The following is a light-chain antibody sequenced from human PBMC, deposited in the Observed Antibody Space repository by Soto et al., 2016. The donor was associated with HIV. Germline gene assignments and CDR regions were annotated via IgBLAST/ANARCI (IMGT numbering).Light chain of an antibody. J-gene: IGKJ4*01. CDR3: QQLKSYPLT. Sequence: DIQLTQSPSFLSASVGDRVTITCRASQAISSYLAWYQKKPGKPPNLLIYDASTLGSGVPSRFSGGGFGTEFALTISSLQPEDFATYYCQQLKSYPLTFGGGTKLEIK. CDR1: QAISSY. CDR2: DAS. V-gene: IGKV1-9*01.